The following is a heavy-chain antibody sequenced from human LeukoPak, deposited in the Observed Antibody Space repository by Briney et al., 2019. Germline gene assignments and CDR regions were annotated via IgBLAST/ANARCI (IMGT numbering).Heavy chain of an antibody. V-gene: IGHV6-1*01. Sequence: SPTLSLTCAISGDSVSSNRAAWNWLRQSPSRGLEWLGRTYYRSKWSNDYAVSVESRIIINPDTSKNQFSLQLSSVTPEDTAVYYCARDSVAGSSVAAFDSWGQGTVVTVSS. CDR3: ARDSVAGSSVAAFDS. CDR2: TYYRSKWSN. J-gene: IGHJ3*02. CDR1: GDSVSSNRAA. D-gene: IGHD6-19*01.